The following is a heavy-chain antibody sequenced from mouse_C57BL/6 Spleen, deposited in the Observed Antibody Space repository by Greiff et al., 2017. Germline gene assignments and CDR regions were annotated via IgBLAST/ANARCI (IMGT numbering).Heavy chain of an antibody. CDR1: GYTFTTYP. CDR2: FHPYNDDT. Sequence: LVESGAELVKPGASVKMSCKASGYTFTTYPIEWMKQNHGKSLEWIGNFHPYNDDTKYNEKFKGKATLTVEKSSSTVYLELSRLTSDDSAVYYCARNGFYDYDGPFAYWGQGTLLTVSA. CDR3: ARNGFYDYDGPFAY. D-gene: IGHD2-4*01. V-gene: IGHV1-47*01. J-gene: IGHJ3*01.